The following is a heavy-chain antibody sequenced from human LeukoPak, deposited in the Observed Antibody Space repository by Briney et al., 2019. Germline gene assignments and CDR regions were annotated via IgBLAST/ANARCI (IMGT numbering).Heavy chain of an antibody. J-gene: IGHJ6*03. CDR1: GYTFTSYG. V-gene: IGHV1-18*01. CDR2: ISAYNGNT. CDR3: ARDQGYYDSNGYWHYYYMDV. Sequence: ASVKVSCKASGYTFTSYGISWVRHAPGQGLEWMGWISAYNGNTNYTQKLQGRGTLTTDTSTSTAYMELRRLRSDDTAVYYCARDQGYYDSNGYWHYYYMDVWGKGTTVTISS. D-gene: IGHD3-22*01.